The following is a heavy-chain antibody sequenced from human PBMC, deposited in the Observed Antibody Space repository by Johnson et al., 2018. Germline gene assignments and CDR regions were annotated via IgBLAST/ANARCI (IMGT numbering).Heavy chain of an antibody. CDR3: AKRMSPTTLRWEAFDI. D-gene: IGHD2-2*01. CDR2: IGGSGSST. CDR1: GFTFSNYA. J-gene: IGHJ3*02. V-gene: IGHV3-23*04. Sequence: VQLVQSGGGLVQPGGSLRLSCAASGFTFSNYAMIWVRQAPGEGLDWVSAIGGSGSSTFYADSVKGRFTISRDNSKNPLYLQMNSLRADDTAVYYCAKRMSPTTLRWEAFDIWGQGTMVTVSS.